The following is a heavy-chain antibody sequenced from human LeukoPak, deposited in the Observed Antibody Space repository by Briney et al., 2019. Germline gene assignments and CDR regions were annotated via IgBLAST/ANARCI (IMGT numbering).Heavy chain of an antibody. J-gene: IGHJ4*02. CDR2: IKKDGSEK. D-gene: IGHD6-6*01. V-gene: IGHV3-7*01. CDR1: GFTFTNYW. CDR3: ARDVSDENGSSSRIHLDS. Sequence: GGSLRLSCAASGFTFTNYWMTWVRQAPGKGLELVANIKKDGSEKYYVDSVKGRFTISRDNAKNSLFLQMNSLRAEDTAVYYCARDVSDENGSSSRIHLDSWGQGTLVSVSS.